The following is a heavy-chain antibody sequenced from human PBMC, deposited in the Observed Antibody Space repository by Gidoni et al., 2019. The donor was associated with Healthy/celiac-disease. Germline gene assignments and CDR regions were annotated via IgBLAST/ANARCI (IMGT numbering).Heavy chain of an antibody. V-gene: IGHV3-43D*04. CDR1: GFTFDDYA. CDR2: ISWDGGST. CDR3: AKLVGGTYHDAFDI. D-gene: IGHD1-26*01. Sequence: EVQLVESGGVVVQPGGSLRLSCAASGFTFDDYAMHWVRQAPGKGLEWVSLISWDGGSTYYADSVKGRFTISRDNSKNSLYLQMNSLRAEDTALYYCAKLVGGTYHDAFDIWGQGTMVTVSS. J-gene: IGHJ3*02.